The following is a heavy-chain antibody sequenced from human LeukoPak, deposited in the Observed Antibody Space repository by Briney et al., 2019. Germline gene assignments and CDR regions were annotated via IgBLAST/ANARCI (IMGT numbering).Heavy chain of an antibody. CDR3: VRDLGGRSGH. CDR2: SNEDGSTT. Sequence: GGSLRLSCAASGFTFSSYWMYWVRHAPGKGLVWVSRSNEDGSTTNYADSVKGRFTISRDNAKNTLYLQMNSLTAEDTAVYYCVRDLGGRSGHWGQGTLVTVSS. CDR1: GFTFSSYW. J-gene: IGHJ4*02. D-gene: IGHD1-26*01. V-gene: IGHV3-74*01.